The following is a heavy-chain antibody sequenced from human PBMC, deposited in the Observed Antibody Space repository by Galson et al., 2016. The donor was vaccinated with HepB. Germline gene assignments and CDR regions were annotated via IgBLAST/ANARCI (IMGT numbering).Heavy chain of an antibody. CDR2: ISYDGSNK. CDR3: AKDYQWLDY. CDR1: GFTFNTYG. V-gene: IGHV3-30*18. D-gene: IGHD6-19*01. J-gene: IGHJ4*02. Sequence: SLRLSCAASGFTFNTYGMHWVRQAPGKGLEWVATISYDGSNKYYADSVKGRFTISRDISQKTLYLQMNSLTPEDTAVYYCAKDYQWLDYWGQGTLVTVSS.